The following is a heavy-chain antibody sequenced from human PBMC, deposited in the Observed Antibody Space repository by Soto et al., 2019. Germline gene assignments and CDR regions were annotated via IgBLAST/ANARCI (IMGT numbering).Heavy chain of an antibody. D-gene: IGHD1-7*01. CDR1: GYTFTSYA. J-gene: IGHJ6*02. Sequence: ASVKVSCKASGYTFTSYAMHWVRQAPGQRLEWMGWINAGNGNTKYSQKFQGRVTITRDTSASTAYMELSSLRSEDTAVYYCAREDNWNYRGAYYGMDVWGQGTMVTVSS. V-gene: IGHV1-3*01. CDR2: INAGNGNT. CDR3: AREDNWNYRGAYYGMDV.